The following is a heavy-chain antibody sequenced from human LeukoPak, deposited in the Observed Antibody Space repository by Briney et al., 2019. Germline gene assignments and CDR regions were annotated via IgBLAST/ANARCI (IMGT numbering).Heavy chain of an antibody. J-gene: IGHJ4*02. CDR1: GYTFASYG. CDR2: ISAYSTYNGNT. V-gene: IGHV1-18*01. CDR3: ARDAKVPAGYFDY. D-gene: IGHD2-2*01. Sequence: ASVKVSCKASGYTFASYGISWVRQAPGQGPEWMGWISAYSTYNGNTNYAQKFQGRVTVTTDTSTSTAYMELRSLRSEDTAVYYCARDAKVPAGYFDYWGQGTLVTVSS.